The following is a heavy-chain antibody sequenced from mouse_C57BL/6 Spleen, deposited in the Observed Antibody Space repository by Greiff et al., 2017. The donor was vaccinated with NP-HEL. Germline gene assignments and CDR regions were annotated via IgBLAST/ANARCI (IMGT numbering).Heavy chain of an antibody. CDR2: ISSGGSYT. V-gene: IGHV5-6*01. CDR1: GFTFSSYG. CDR3: ARPEDDDYFDY. J-gene: IGHJ2*01. Sequence: EVKVVESGGDLVKPGGSLKLSCAASGFTFSSYGMSWVRQTPDKRLEWVATISSGGSYTYYPDSVKGRFTISRDNAKNTLYLQMSSLKSEDTAMYYCARPEDDDYFDYWGQGTTLTVSS. D-gene: IGHD2-12*01.